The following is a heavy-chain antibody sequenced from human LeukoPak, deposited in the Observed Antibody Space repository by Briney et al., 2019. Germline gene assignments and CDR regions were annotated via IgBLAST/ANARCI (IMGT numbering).Heavy chain of an antibody. Sequence: GGSLRLSCAASGFIFSTYAMSWVRQAPGKGLEWVSTISGNGGSTYYADSVKGRFTISRDNSKNTLYLQMNSLRVEDTAVYYCAKPPPDSSSWLFDYWGQGAWSPSPQ. D-gene: IGHD6-13*01. J-gene: IGHJ4*02. CDR1: GFIFSTYA. CDR3: AKPPPDSSSWLFDY. V-gene: IGHV3-23*01. CDR2: ISGNGGST.